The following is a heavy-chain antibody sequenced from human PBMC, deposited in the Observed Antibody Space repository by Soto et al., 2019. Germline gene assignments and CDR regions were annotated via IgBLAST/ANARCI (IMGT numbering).Heavy chain of an antibody. V-gene: IGHV3-30*18. CDR3: AKGPAYCGGDCYFDY. Sequence: QVQLVESGGGVVQPGRSLRLSCAASGFTFSSYGMHWVRQAPGKGLEWVAVISYDGSNKYYADSVKGRFTISSDNSKNPLYLQSNSLRAEDTAVYYCAKGPAYCGGDCYFDYWGQGTLVTVSS. J-gene: IGHJ4*02. CDR1: GFTFSSYG. CDR2: ISYDGSNK. D-gene: IGHD2-21*02.